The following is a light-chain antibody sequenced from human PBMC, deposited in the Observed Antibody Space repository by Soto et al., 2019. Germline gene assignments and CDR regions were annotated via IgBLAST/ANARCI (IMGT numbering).Light chain of an antibody. V-gene: IGLV4-69*01. J-gene: IGLJ2*01. CDR1: SGHSSYA. Sequence: QLVLTQSPSASASLGASVKLTCTLRSGHSSYAIAWHQQQPEKGPRYLMKLDSDGSHTKGDAIPDRFSGSSSGAERYLTISSLQSEDEADYYGQTWGTGIHVVFGGGTKVTVL. CDR2: LDSDGSH. CDR3: QTWGTGIHVV.